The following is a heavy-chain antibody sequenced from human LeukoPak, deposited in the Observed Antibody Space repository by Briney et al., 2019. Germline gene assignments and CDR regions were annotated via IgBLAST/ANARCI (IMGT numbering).Heavy chain of an antibody. CDR3: ARNASTMIVPGGWFDP. D-gene: IGHD3-22*01. J-gene: IGHJ5*02. Sequence: SETLSLTCTVSGASISDYYWSWIRQPPGKGLEWIGYIYYTGTTKYNPSLTSRVTISVDTSKRQFSLKLSSVTAADTAVYYCARNASTMIVPGGWFDPWGQGTLVTVSS. CDR2: IYYTGTT. V-gene: IGHV4-59*08. CDR1: GASISDYY.